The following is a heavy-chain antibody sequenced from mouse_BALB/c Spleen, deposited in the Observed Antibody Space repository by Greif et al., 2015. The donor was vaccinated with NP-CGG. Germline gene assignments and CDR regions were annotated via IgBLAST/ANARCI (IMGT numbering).Heavy chain of an antibody. V-gene: IGHV1-82*01. J-gene: IGHJ4*01. CDR1: GYAFSSSW. Sequence: VQLQQSGPELVKPGASVKISCKASGYAFSSSWMNWVKQRPGQGLEWIGRIYPGDGDTNYNGKFKGKATLTADKSSSTAYMQLSSLTSVDSAVYFCARGKISLRGSAMDYWGQGTSVTVSS. CDR3: ARGKISLRGSAMDY. CDR2: IYPGDGDT. D-gene: IGHD1-1*01.